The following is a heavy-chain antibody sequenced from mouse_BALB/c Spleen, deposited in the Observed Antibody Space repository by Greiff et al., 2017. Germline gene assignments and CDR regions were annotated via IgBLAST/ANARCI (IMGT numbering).Heavy chain of an antibody. CDR3: AGEWLLPHWYFDV. V-gene: IGHV1-5*01. CDR2: IYPRNSDT. Sequence: VQLQQSGTVLARPGASVKMSCKASGYTFTSYWMHWVKQRPGQGLEWIGAIYPRNSDTSYNQKFKGKAKLTVVTSSSTAYMELISLTSEDSAVYYCAGEWLLPHWYFDVWGAGTTVTVSS. D-gene: IGHD2-3*01. J-gene: IGHJ1*01. CDR1: GYTFTSYW.